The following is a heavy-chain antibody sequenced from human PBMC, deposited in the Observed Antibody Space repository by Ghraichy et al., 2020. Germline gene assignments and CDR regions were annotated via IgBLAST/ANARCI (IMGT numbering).Heavy chain of an antibody. J-gene: IGHJ3*02. V-gene: IGHV3-74*01. Sequence: GGSLRLSCAASGFTFNNYWMHWVRQAPGQGLLWVSRINRDGSNTTYPDSVEGRFTISRDNAKNTLFLDMNSLRAEDTAVYYCAMSRDYADAFHIWGQGTRVTVSS. CDR2: INRDGSNT. CDR3: AMSRDYADAFHI. CDR1: GFTFNNYW. D-gene: IGHD3-16*01.